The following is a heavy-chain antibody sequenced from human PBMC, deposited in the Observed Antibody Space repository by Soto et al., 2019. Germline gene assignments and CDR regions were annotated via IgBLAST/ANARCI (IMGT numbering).Heavy chain of an antibody. V-gene: IGHV3-73*01. CDR2: IRSKANSYAT. J-gene: IGHJ4*02. D-gene: IGHD6-13*01. CDR1: GFTFSGSA. Sequence: GGSLRLSCAASGFTFSGSAMHWVRQASGKGLEWVGRIRSKANSYATAYAASVKGRFTISRDDSKNTAYLQMNSLKTEDTAVYYCTGIAAAGNVYWGQGTLVTVSS. CDR3: TGIAAAGNVY.